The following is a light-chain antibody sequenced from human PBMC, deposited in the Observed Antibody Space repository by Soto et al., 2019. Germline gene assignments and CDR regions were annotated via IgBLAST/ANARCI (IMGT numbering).Light chain of an antibody. CDR1: QGISNF. J-gene: IGKJ4*01. CDR2: AAS. CDR3: QKSYSTPLT. Sequence: IQLTQSPSSLSASVGDRVTITWRASQGISNFLAWYKQKPGKAPKLLIYAASSLQSGVPSRFSGSGSGTDFTLTISSLQPEDFATYYCQKSYSTPLTFGGGTKVDIK. V-gene: IGKV1-39*01.